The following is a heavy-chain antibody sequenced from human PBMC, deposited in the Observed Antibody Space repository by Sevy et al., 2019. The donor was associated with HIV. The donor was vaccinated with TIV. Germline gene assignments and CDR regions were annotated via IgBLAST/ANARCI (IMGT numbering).Heavy chain of an antibody. J-gene: IGHJ6*02. CDR2: INPKSGAT. D-gene: IGHD3-3*01. CDR1: GYTFSDSGYY. V-gene: IGHV1-2*02. Sequence: ASVKVSCKASGYTFSDSGYYVHWVRQAPGQGLEWMGWINPKSGATNYAQKFQGRVTMTRDTSVSTANMELTRLTSDXXXVYYCARESYDFWTGPVDYDYGMDVWGQGTTVTVSS. CDR3: ARESYDFWTGPVDYDYGMDV.